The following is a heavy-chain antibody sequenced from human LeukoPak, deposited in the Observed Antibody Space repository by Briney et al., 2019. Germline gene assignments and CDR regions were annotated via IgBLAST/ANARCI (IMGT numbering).Heavy chain of an antibody. D-gene: IGHD3-22*01. J-gene: IGHJ3*02. V-gene: IGHV4-34*01. CDR3: ARERNYYDSSGDAFDI. CDR2: INHSGST. CDR1: GGSFRGYY. Sequence: PSETLSLTCAVYGGSFRGYYWSWIRQPPGKGLEWIGEINHSGSTNYNPSLKSRVTISVDTSKNQFSLKLSSVTAADTAVYYCARERNYYDSSGDAFDIWGQGTMVTVSS.